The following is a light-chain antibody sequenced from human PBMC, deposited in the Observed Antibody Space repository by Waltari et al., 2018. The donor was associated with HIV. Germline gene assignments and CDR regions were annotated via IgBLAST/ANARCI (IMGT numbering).Light chain of an antibody. CDR3: QQYGSSEGFT. J-gene: IGKJ3*01. Sequence: EIVLTQSPGTLSLSPGDRATLSCRASLIVGGNSLAWYQKKPGQAPRLLIYGPSTRAAGIPDRFSGSGSETDFTLTISRLEPEDCAVYYCQQYGSSEGFTFGPGTRVDI. V-gene: IGKV3-20*01. CDR1: LIVGGNS. CDR2: GPS.